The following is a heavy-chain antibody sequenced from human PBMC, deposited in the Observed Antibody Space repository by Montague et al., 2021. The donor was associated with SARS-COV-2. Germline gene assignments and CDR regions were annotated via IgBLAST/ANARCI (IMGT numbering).Heavy chain of an antibody. CDR2: ISTDGSDI. Sequence: SLRLSCAASGFAFTSYEMHWVRQAPGKGLEWISYISTDGSDISYTDAVKGRFTISRDNAKNSLYLEMSSLRVEDTALHYCAREWEVTSISYYYGLDVWGQGTTVTVSS. CDR3: AREWEVTSISYYYGLDV. D-gene: IGHD2-21*02. J-gene: IGHJ6*02. CDR1: GFAFTSYE. V-gene: IGHV3-48*03.